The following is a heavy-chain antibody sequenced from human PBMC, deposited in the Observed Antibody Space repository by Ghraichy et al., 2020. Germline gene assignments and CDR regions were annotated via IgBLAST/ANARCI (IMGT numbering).Heavy chain of an antibody. CDR2: INSGGSSK. D-gene: IGHD1-1*01. CDR3: VREGNWTFDY. CDR1: GFTFSRSW. Sequence: ESLNISCAASGFTFSRSWMHWVRQAPGKGLVWVSRINSGGSSKIYADSVKGRFTLARDDAKNTLYLQMDSLRAEDTALYYCVREGNWTFDYWGQGTLVTVSS. J-gene: IGHJ4*02. V-gene: IGHV3-74*01.